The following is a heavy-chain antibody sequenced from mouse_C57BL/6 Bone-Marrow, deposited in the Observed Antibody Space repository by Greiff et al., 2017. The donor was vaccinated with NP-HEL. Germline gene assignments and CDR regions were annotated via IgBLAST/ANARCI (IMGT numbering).Heavy chain of an antibody. CDR3: AREGYDFDY. CDR2: IDPSDSYT. Sequence: QVHVKQPGAELVMPGASVKLSCKASGYTFTSYWMHWVKQRPGQGLEWIGEIDPSDSYTNYNQKFKGKSTLTVDKSSSTAYMQLSILTSEDSAVYYCAREGYDFDYWGQGTTLTVSS. CDR1: GYTFTSYW. D-gene: IGHD2-10*02. J-gene: IGHJ2*01. V-gene: IGHV1-69*01.